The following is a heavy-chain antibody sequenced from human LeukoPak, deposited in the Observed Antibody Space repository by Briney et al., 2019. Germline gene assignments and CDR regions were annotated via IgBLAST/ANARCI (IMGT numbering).Heavy chain of an antibody. CDR3: ARESRGYSGYWGYYYYMDV. CDR2: ISSSSSTI. V-gene: IGHV3-48*01. CDR1: GFTFSSYS. D-gene: IGHD5-12*01. Sequence: GGSLRLSCAASGFTFSSYSMNWVRQAPGKGLEWVSYISSSSSTIYYADSVKGRFTISRDNAKNSLYLQMNSLRAEDTAVYYCARESRGYSGYWGYYYYMDVWGKGTTVTVSS. J-gene: IGHJ6*03.